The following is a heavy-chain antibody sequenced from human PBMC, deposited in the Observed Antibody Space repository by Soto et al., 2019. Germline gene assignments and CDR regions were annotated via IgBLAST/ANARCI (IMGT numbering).Heavy chain of an antibody. D-gene: IGHD6-13*01. CDR3: AKSHPSSWAYFDH. Sequence: EVQLLESGGGLVQPGGSLRLSCAASGFTFSSYAMSWVRQAPGKGLEWVATISGSGDSTYYADSVQGRLTIPRDNSKNPPYLQMNSLRAEDNANFSRAKSHPSSWAYFDHCGQGTLVTVSS. CDR1: GFTFSSYA. CDR2: ISGSGDST. J-gene: IGHJ4*02. V-gene: IGHV3-23*01.